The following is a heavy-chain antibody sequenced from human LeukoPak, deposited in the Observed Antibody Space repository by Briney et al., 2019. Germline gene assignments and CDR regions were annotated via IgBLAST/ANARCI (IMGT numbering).Heavy chain of an antibody. CDR3: ARDNPTYSGYASGWFDP. J-gene: IGHJ5*02. CDR2: ISSSSSYI. Sequence: GGSLRLSCAASGFTFSSYSMKWVRQAPGKGLEWVSPISSSSSYIYYADSVKGRFTISRDNAKNSLYLQMNSLRAEDTAVYYCARDNPTYSGYASGWFDPWGQGTLVTVSS. CDR1: GFTFSSYS. D-gene: IGHD5-12*01. V-gene: IGHV3-21*01.